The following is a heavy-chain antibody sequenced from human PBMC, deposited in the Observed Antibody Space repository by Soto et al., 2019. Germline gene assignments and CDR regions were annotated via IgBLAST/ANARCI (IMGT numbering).Heavy chain of an antibody. CDR1: GGSVSSGSYY. D-gene: IGHD1-26*01. CDR2: IYYSGST. J-gene: IGHJ3*02. V-gene: IGHV4-61*01. Sequence: QVQLQESGPGLVKPSETLSLTCTVSGGSVSSGSYYWSWIRQPPGKGLEWIGYIYYSGSTNYNPSLKSRVTISVDTSKNQFSLKLSSLTAADTAVYYCASATIVGAMIFGAFDIWGQGTMVTVSS. CDR3: ASATIVGAMIFGAFDI.